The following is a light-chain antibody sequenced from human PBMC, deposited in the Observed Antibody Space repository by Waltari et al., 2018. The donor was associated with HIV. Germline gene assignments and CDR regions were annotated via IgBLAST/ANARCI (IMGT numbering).Light chain of an antibody. Sequence: SYELTQPPSVSVSPGQTASITCSGAKLGDKYACWYQQKPGQSPVLVIYQERKRHSGIPERFSGSNSGNTATLTISGTQAMDEADYYCQAWDSSTVVFGGGTKLTVL. J-gene: IGLJ2*01. V-gene: IGLV3-1*01. CDR2: QER. CDR1: KLGDKY. CDR3: QAWDSSTVV.